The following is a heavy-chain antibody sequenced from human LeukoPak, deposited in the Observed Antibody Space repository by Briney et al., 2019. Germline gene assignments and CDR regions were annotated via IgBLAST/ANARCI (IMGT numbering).Heavy chain of an antibody. D-gene: IGHD3-3*01. CDR2: IYYSGST. CDR3: ARGYGSITIFGVVINYGMDV. CDR1: GGSISSCGYY. J-gene: IGHJ6*02. V-gene: IGHV4-31*03. Sequence: SETLSLTCTVSGGSISSCGYYWSWIRQHPGKGLEWIGYIYYSGSTYYNPSLKSRVTVSVDTSKNQFSLKLSSVTAADTAVYCCARGYGSITIFGVVINYGMDVWGQGTTVTVSS.